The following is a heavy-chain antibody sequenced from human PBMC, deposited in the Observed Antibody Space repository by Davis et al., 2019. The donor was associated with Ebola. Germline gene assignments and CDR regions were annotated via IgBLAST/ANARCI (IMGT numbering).Heavy chain of an antibody. CDR1: GGSFSSHP. D-gene: IGHD3-9*01. J-gene: IGHJ4*02. CDR2: IIPIFDTP. CDR3: ARDFDGGNYYFDD. Sequence: SVKVSCKTSGGSFSSHPISWVRQAPRQGLEWLGGIIPIFDTPHYAQKFQGRITITADASTSTAYMELSSLSSEDTATYFCARDFDGGNYYFDDWGPGTPVTVAS. V-gene: IGHV1-69*13.